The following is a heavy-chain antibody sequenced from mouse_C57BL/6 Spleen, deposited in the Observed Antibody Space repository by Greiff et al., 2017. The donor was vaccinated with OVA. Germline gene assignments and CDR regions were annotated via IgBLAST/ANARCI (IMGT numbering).Heavy chain of an antibody. CDR2: IYPSDSET. Sequence: QVQLQQPGAELVRPGSSVKLSCKASGYTFTSYWMDWVKQRPGHGLEWIGNIYPSDSETHYNQKFKDKATLTVDKSSSTAYMQLSSLTSEDSAVYYCARSAQAYYFDYWGQGTTLTVSS. V-gene: IGHV1-61*01. CDR3: ARSAQAYYFDY. J-gene: IGHJ2*01. CDR1: GYTFTSYW. D-gene: IGHD3-2*02.